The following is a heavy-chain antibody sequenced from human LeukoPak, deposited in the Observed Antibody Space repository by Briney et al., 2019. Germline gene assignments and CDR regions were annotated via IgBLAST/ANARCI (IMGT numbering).Heavy chain of an antibody. CDR2: IYPGDSDT. Sequence: GESLKISCKTSGYSFTTYWIGWVRQMPGKGLEWMGIIYPGDSDTRYSPSFQGQATISADKSISTAYLEWSSLKASDTAMFYCARHIDGGNSPFFDYWGQGTLVTVSS. J-gene: IGHJ4*02. CDR1: GYSFTTYW. CDR3: ARHIDGGNSPFFDY. D-gene: IGHD4-23*01. V-gene: IGHV5-51*01.